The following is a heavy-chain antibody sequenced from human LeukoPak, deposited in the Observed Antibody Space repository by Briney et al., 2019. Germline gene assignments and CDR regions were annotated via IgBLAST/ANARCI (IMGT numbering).Heavy chain of an antibody. V-gene: IGHV3-23*01. Sequence: GGSLRLSCAASGFTSRSYGLSWVRQAPGKGLEWVSGISVRGGRTFYADSVKGRFTISRDKSKNTLYLQMNSLRAEDTAVYYCAKDDYYDRSGYLYDFDYWGQGTMVTVSS. CDR2: ISVRGGRT. CDR3: AKDDYYDRSGYLYDFDY. J-gene: IGHJ4*02. D-gene: IGHD3-22*01. CDR1: GFTSRSYG.